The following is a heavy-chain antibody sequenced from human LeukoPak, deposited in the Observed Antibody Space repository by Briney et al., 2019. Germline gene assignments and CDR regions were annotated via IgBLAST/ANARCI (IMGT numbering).Heavy chain of an antibody. J-gene: IGHJ3*02. CDR1: GFTFSSYA. CDR3: AKSSSWYDAFDI. CDR2: ISGSGGST. Sequence: GGSLRLSCAASGFTFSSYAMSWVSQAPGKGLEWVSAISGSGGSTYYADSVKGRFTISRDNSKNTLYLQMNSLRAEDTAVYYCAKSSSWYDAFDIWGQGTMVTVSS. V-gene: IGHV3-23*01. D-gene: IGHD6-13*01.